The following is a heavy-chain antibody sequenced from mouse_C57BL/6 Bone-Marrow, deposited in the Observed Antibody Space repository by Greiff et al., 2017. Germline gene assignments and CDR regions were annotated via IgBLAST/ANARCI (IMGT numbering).Heavy chain of an antibody. CDR2: IDPENGDT. V-gene: IGHV14-4*01. J-gene: IGHJ1*03. CDR3: TTFWYYYGRWYFDV. CDR1: GFNIKDDY. Sequence: VHVKQSGAELVRPGASVKLSCTASGFNIKDDYMHWVKQRPEPGLEWIGWIDPENGDTESASKFQGKATITADTSSNTAYLPLSSLTSEATAVYDCTTFWYYYGRWYFDVWGTGTTVTVSS. D-gene: IGHD1-1*01.